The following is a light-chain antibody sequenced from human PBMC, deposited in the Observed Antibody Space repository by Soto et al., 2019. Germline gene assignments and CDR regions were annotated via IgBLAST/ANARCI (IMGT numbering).Light chain of an antibody. Sequence: DIQMAQSPSSLSASVGDRVTITCRASQDIRNDLCWYQQTPGKAPKRLIYAASSLQSGVPSRFSGSGSGTEFTLTISSLQPEHFATYYCLQHNSYPLTFGQGTRLE. CDR2: AAS. J-gene: IGKJ5*01. V-gene: IGKV1-17*01. CDR1: QDIRND. CDR3: LQHNSYPLT.